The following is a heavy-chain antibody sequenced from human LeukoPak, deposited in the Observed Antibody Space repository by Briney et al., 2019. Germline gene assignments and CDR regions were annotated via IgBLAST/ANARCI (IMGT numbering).Heavy chain of an antibody. CDR1: GFTFSSYA. D-gene: IGHD2-15*01. CDR3: ARGCRYCSGGSQDS. CDR2: ISYDGSNK. Sequence: PGGSLRLSCAASGFTFSSYAMHWVRQAPGKGLEWVAVISYDGSNKYYADSVKGRFTISRDNSKNTLYLQMNSLRAEDTAVYYCARGCRYCSGGSQDSWGQGTLVTVSS. J-gene: IGHJ4*02. V-gene: IGHV3-30*04.